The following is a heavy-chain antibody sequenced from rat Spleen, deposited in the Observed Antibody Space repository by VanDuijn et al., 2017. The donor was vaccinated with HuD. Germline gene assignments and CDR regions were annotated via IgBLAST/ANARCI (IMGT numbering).Heavy chain of an antibody. V-gene: IGHV5-27*01. D-gene: IGHD1-1*01. J-gene: IGHJ2*01. CDR3: ARHGTINTMVRYYFDY. Sequence: EVQLVESGGGLVQPGRSLKLSCAASGFTFSNYYMAWVRQAPTKGLEWVAYISTGGGSTYYRDSVKGRFTTSRDNAKSTLYLQMDSLRSEDTATYYCARHGTINTMVRYYFDYWGQGDMVTVSS. CDR2: ISTGGGST. CDR1: GFTFSNYY.